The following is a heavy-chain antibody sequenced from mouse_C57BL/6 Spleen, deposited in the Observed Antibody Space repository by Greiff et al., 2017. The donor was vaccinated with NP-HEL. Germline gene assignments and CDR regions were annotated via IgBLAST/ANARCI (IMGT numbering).Heavy chain of an antibody. V-gene: IGHV1-42*01. D-gene: IGHD1-1*01. CDR3: ARRLRFGFAY. J-gene: IGHJ3*01. Sequence: VQLKESGPELVKPGASVKISCTASGYSFTGYYMNWVKQSPEKSLEWIGEINPSTGGTTYNQKFKAKATLTVDKSSSTAYMQLKSLTSEDSAVYYCARRLRFGFAYWGQGTLVTVSA. CDR1: GYSFTGYY. CDR2: INPSTGGT.